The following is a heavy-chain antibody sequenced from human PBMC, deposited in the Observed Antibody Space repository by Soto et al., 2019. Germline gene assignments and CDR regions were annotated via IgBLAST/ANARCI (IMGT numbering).Heavy chain of an antibody. V-gene: IGHV3-9*01. D-gene: IGHD1-26*01. CDR2: ISWNSGSI. J-gene: IGHJ4*02. CDR3: AKGLGAVGATRDYFDY. Sequence: TGGSLRLSCAASGFTFDDYAMHWVRQAPGKGLEWVSGISWNSGSIGYADSVKGRFTISRDNAKNSLYLQMNSLRAEDTALYYCAKGLGAVGATRDYFDYWGQGTLVTVSS. CDR1: GFTFDDYA.